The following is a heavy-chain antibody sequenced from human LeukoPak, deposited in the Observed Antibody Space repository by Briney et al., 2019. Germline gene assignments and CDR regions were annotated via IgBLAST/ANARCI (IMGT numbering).Heavy chain of an antibody. Sequence: SVKVSCKASGGTFSSYAISWVRQAPGQGLEWMGRIIPILGIANYAQKLQGRVTMTRDTSTSTVYMELSSLRSEDTAVYYCARQSYDDSRGGNFDYWGQGTLVTVSS. J-gene: IGHJ4*02. CDR1: GGTFSSYA. CDR3: ARQSYDDSRGGNFDY. CDR2: IIPILGIA. D-gene: IGHD3-22*01. V-gene: IGHV1-69*04.